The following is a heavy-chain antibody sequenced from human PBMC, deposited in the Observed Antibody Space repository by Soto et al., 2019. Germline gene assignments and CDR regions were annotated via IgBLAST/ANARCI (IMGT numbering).Heavy chain of an antibody. CDR1: GGSISSGGYY. CDR2: IYYSGST. Sequence: QVQLQESGPGLVKPSQTLSLTCTVSGGSISSGGYYWSWIRQHPGKGLEWIGYIYYSGSTYYNPSLQSRVTISVDTSKNQFSLKLSSVTAAATAVYYCARGSVVAATLFDYWGQGTLVTVSS. D-gene: IGHD2-15*01. CDR3: ARGSVVAATLFDY. V-gene: IGHV4-31*03. J-gene: IGHJ4*02.